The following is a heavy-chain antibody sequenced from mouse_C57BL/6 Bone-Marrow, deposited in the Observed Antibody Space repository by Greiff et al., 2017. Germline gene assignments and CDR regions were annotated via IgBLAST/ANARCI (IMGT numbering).Heavy chain of an antibody. D-gene: IGHD2-4*01. V-gene: IGHV1-39*01. CDR1: GYSFTDYN. CDR3: ARGYDYDDAMDY. Sequence: VQLHHPFPYLFKPGASVKISCKASGYSFTDYNMNWVKQSNGKSLEWIGVINPNYGTTSYNQKFKGKATLTVDQSSSTAYMQLNSLTSEDSAVYYCARGYDYDDAMDYWGQGTSVTVSS. CDR2: INPNYGTT. J-gene: IGHJ4*01.